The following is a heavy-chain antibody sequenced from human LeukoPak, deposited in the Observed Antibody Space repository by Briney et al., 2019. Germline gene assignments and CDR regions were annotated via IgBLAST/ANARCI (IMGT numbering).Heavy chain of an antibody. CDR1: RGSFSGYY. Sequence: SETLSLTCAVYRGSFSGYYRSWIGQPPGKGLEWIGEINHSGSTNYNPSLKSRVTISVDTSKNQFSLKLSSVTAADTAVYYCARGPMVRGVIIRGNWFDPWGQGTLVTVSS. V-gene: IGHV4-34*01. J-gene: IGHJ5*02. CDR2: INHSGST. D-gene: IGHD3-10*01. CDR3: ARGPMVRGVIIRGNWFDP.